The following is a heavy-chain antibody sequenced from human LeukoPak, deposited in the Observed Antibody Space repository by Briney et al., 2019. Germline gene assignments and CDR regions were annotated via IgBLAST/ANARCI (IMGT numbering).Heavy chain of an antibody. J-gene: IGHJ6*02. V-gene: IGHV3-23*01. Sequence: GGSLRLSCAASGFTFSSYAMSWVRQAPGKGLEWVSAISGSGGSTYYADSVKGRFTIYRENSKNTLYLQMNSLRAEDTAVYYCAKWSNSTYGMDAGGQGTTFTVS. CDR3: AKWSNSTYGMDA. CDR2: ISGSGGST. D-gene: IGHD6-13*01. CDR1: GFTFSSYA.